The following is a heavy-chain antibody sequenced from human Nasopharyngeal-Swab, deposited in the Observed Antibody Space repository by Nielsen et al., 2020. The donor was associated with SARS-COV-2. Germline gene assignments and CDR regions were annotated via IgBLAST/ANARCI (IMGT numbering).Heavy chain of an antibody. D-gene: IGHD3-3*01. CDR2: ISSSSSYI. V-gene: IGHV3-21*01. J-gene: IGHJ6*02. CDR1: GFTFNNYN. Sequence: GESLRISCAASGFTFNNYNFNWVRQAPGKGLEWVSSISSSSSYIYYADSVKGRFTISRDNAKNSLYLQMNSLRAEDTAVYYCARDGLDYDFWSAYFMDVWGQGTKVTVSS. CDR3: ARDGLDYDFWSAYFMDV.